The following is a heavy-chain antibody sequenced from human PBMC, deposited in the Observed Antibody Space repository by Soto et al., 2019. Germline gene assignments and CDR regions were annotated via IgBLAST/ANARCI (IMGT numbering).Heavy chain of an antibody. CDR1: GFIFSSHS. J-gene: IGHJ4*02. Sequence: GGSLRLSCVASGFIFSSHSMNWVRQAPGKGLEWVSYISSSGRTILYADSVKGRVTISRDNAKNSVFLQIHSLGVDDTAVYYCARDHYGDYIVDYWGQGTLVTVSS. CDR3: ARDHYGDYIVDY. CDR2: ISSSGRTI. D-gene: IGHD4-17*01. V-gene: IGHV3-48*01.